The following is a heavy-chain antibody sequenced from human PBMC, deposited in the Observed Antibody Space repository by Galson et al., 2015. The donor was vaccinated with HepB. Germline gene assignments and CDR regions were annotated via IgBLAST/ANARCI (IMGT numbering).Heavy chain of an antibody. CDR3: AKDYSGSIGGELSYPLFDN. CDR1: GFTFRSYA. Sequence: SLRLSCAASGFTFRSYAMSWVRQAPGKGLEWVSGIIESGVDTYYADSVKGRFTISRDNFKNTLILQMNSLRAEDTAVYYCAKDYSGSIGGELSYPLFDNWDQGTLVT. CDR2: IIESGVDT. J-gene: IGHJ4*02. D-gene: IGHD2-21*01. V-gene: IGHV3-23*01.